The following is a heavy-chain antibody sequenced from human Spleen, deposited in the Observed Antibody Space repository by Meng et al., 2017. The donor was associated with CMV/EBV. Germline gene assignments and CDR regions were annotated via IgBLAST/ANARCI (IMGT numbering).Heavy chain of an antibody. J-gene: IGHJ4*02. CDR1: GGSFSDYY. D-gene: IGHD2-2*01. CDR2: INHRGST. V-gene: IGHV4-34*01. Sequence: SETLSLTCAMYGGSFSDYYWNWIRQPPGKGLEWIGQINHRGSTNYNASLRSRVPISVDTSKNQFSLKLTSVTAADTAVYYCARDPSPSLPAFDYWGQGALVTVSS. CDR3: ARDPSPSLPAFDY.